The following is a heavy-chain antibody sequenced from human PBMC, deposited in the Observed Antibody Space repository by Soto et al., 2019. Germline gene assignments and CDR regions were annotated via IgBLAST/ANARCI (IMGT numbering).Heavy chain of an antibody. Sequence: PSETLSLTCTVSGGSVSSGSYYWSWIRQPPGKGLEWIGYIYYSGSTNYNPSLKSRVTISVGTSKNQFSLKLSSVTAADTAVYYCARDRLYSSSRLGPYYYGMDVWGQGTTVTVSS. CDR2: IYYSGST. CDR3: ARDRLYSSSRLGPYYYGMDV. D-gene: IGHD6-13*01. CDR1: GGSVSSGSYY. J-gene: IGHJ6*02. V-gene: IGHV4-61*01.